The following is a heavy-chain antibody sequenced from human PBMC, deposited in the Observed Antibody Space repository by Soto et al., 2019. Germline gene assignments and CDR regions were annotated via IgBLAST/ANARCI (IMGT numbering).Heavy chain of an antibody. CDR2: INHSGST. J-gene: IGHJ6*02. Sequence: SETLSLTCAVYGGSFSGYYWSWIRQPPGKGLEWIGEINHSGSTNYNPSLKSRVTISVDTSKNQFSLKLSSVTAADTAVYYCARGRRSYCSSTSCYRDYYGMDVWGQGTTVTVSS. D-gene: IGHD2-2*01. CDR3: ARGRRSYCSSTSCYRDYYGMDV. CDR1: GGSFSGYY. V-gene: IGHV4-34*01.